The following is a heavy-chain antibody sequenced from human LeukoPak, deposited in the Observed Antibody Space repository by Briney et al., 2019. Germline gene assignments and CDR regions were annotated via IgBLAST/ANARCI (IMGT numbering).Heavy chain of an antibody. CDR2: ISSSGSTI. J-gene: IGHJ4*02. D-gene: IGHD3-22*01. Sequence: GGSLRLSCAASGFTFSDYYMSWIRQAPGEGLEWVSYISSSGSTIYYADSVKGRFTISRDNAKNSLYLQMNSLRAEDTAVYYCASQTYDSSGYYYYWGQGTLVTVSS. CDR1: GFTFSDYY. CDR3: ASQTYDSSGYYYY. V-gene: IGHV3-11*04.